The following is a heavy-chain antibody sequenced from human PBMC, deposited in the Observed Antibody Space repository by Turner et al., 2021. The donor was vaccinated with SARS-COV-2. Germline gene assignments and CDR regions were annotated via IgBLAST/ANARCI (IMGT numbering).Heavy chain of an antibody. D-gene: IGHD1-26*01. CDR2: FYKIGSI. V-gene: IGHV4-59*08. CDR3: ARHQGSVSGYDHGMNV. Sequence: QVQLQESGPGLVKPSETLSLTCTVSGGPVSSTSWSWIRQSPGRGLEWIGYFYKIGSIDYNPTLRSRVTISVDTSKNQLSLNLISVTAADTAVYYCARHQGSVSGYDHGMNVWGQGTAVIVSS. J-gene: IGHJ6*02. CDR1: GGPVSSTS.